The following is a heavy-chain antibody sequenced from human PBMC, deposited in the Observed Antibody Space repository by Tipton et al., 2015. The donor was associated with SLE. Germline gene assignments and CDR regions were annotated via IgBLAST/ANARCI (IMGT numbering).Heavy chain of an antibody. Sequence: SLRLSCAASGFTFSSYSMNWVRQAPGKGLEWVSYISSSSSTIYYADSVKGRFTISRDNAKNSLYLQMNSLRAEDTAVYYCGTTSSDSGMDVWGQGTTVTVSS. D-gene: IGHD3-22*01. V-gene: IGHV3-48*01. J-gene: IGHJ6*02. CDR1: GFTFSSYS. CDR2: ISSSSSTI. CDR3: GTTSSDSGMDV.